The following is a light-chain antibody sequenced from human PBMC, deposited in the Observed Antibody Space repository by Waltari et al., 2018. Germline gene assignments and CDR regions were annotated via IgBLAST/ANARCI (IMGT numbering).Light chain of an antibody. CDR2: SND. CDR3: ATWDDTLNGQV. Sequence: QSVLTQPPSACGTPGQRVTISGYGTYSNLGSNPVNWYQKLPGAAPKLLLYSNDPRPSGVPDRFSGSKSGTSASLVISGLQSGDEAFYHCATWDDTLNGQVFGGGTKLTVL. J-gene: IGLJ3*02. CDR1: YSNLGSNP. V-gene: IGLV1-44*01.